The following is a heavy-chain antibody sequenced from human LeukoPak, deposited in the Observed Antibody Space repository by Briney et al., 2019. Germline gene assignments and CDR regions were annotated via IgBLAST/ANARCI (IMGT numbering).Heavy chain of an antibody. CDR2: FSWHSASI. Sequence: QSGGSLRLSCAASGFTFDDYAMHWVRHAPGKGLEWVSGFSWHSASIGYADSVKGRFTISRDNAKNSLYLQMNSLRAEDTALYYCAKAQRYDILPVYFDYWGQGTLVTVSS. CDR3: AKAQRYDILPVYFDY. J-gene: IGHJ4*02. D-gene: IGHD3-9*01. V-gene: IGHV3-9*01. CDR1: GFTFDDYA.